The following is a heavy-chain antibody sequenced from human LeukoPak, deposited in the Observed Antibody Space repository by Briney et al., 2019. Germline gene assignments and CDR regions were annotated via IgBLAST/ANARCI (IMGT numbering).Heavy chain of an antibody. CDR3: AREVRYSSGHFDY. CDR2: IYYSGSN. Sequence: TSETLSLTCTVSGGSISSSSYYWGWIRQPPGKGLEWIGSIYYSGSNYYNPSLKSRVTISVDTSKNQFSLKLSSVTAADTAVYYCAREVRYSSGHFDYWGRGALVTVSS. J-gene: IGHJ4*02. CDR1: GGSISSSSYY. V-gene: IGHV4-39*02. D-gene: IGHD6-19*01.